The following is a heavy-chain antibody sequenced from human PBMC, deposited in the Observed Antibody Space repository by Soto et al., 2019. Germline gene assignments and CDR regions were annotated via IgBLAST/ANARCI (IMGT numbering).Heavy chain of an antibody. D-gene: IGHD3-3*01. CDR3: AHRKVLRFLETYYFDY. V-gene: IGHV2-5*01. J-gene: IGHJ4*02. CDR2: IYWNDDK. Sequence: SGPTLVNPTQTLTLTCTFSGFSLSTSGVGVGWIRQPPGKALEWLALIYWNDDKRYSPSLKSRLTITKDTSKNQVVLTMTNMDPVDTASYYCAHRKVLRFLETYYFDYWGQGTLVTVSS. CDR1: GFSLSTSGVG.